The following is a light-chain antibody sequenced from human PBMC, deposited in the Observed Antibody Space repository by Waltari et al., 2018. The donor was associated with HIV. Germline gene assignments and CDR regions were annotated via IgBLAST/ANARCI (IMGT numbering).Light chain of an antibody. V-gene: IGKV4-1*01. CDR3: QQYYNIPPT. CDR1: QSVLFSSNNKNY. J-gene: IGKJ5*01. Sequence: DIVMTQSPDSLGVYLGERATINCKSSQSVLFSSNNKNYLSWYQQKPGQPPKLLIYWASTRESGVPDRFSGSGSGTDFTLTISSLQAEDVAVYYCQQYYNIPPTFGQGTRLEIK. CDR2: WAS.